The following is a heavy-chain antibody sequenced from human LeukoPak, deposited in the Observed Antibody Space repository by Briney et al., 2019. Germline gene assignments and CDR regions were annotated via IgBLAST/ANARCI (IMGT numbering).Heavy chain of an antibody. CDR3: ARGERELYGMDV. V-gene: IGHV3-21*01. CDR1: GFTFSSYS. D-gene: IGHD1-26*01. Sequence: GGSLRLSCAASGFTFSSYSMNRVRQAPGKGLEWVSSISSSSSYIYYADSVKGRFTISRDNAKNSLYLQMNSLRAEDTAVYYCARGERELYGMDVWGQGTTVTVSS. J-gene: IGHJ6*02. CDR2: ISSSSSYI.